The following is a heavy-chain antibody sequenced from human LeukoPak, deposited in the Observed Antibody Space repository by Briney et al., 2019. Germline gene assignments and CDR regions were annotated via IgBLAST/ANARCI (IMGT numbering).Heavy chain of an antibody. CDR3: ARDNDYGDYGFDY. CDR1: GFTVSSNY. V-gene: IGHV3-66*03. Sequence: GGSLRLSCAASGFTVSSNYMSWVRQAPGKGLEWVSVIYSCGSTYYADSVKGRFTISRDNSKNTLYLQMNSLRAEDTAVYYCARDNDYGDYGFDYWGQGTLVTVSS. CDR2: IYSCGST. D-gene: IGHD4-17*01. J-gene: IGHJ4*02.